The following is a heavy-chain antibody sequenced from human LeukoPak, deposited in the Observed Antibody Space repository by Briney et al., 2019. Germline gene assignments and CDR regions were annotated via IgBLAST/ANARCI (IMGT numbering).Heavy chain of an antibody. CDR1: GFTFTSYV. CDR2: ISSSATST. Sequence: PGGSLRLSCAASGFTFTSYVMSWVRQAPGKGLEWVSSISSSATSTYYADSVKGRFTPSRDNSKNTVFIQMNSTRATKTAVYYCATPGGVDAFDIWGEETLVTVSS. CDR3: ATPGGVDAFDI. J-gene: IGHJ3*02. V-gene: IGHV3-23*01. D-gene: IGHD4-23*01.